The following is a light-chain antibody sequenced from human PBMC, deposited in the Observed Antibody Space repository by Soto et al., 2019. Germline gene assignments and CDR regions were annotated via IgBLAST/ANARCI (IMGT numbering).Light chain of an antibody. Sequence: DIVLTQSPGPLSLSPGEGATLSCRASQSISSYLAWYQQKPGQAPRILIYDASNRATGIPARFSGGGSGTDFTLTISSLEPEDFAVYYCQQYGSSLTFGRGTKVDIK. CDR2: DAS. CDR1: QSISSY. V-gene: IGKV3-11*01. J-gene: IGKJ4*01. CDR3: QQYGSSLT.